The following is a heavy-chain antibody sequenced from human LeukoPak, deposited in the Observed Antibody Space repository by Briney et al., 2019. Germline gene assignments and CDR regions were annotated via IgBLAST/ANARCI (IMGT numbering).Heavy chain of an antibody. CDR1: GFTFSSYA. J-gene: IGHJ6*02. D-gene: IGHD6-6*01. CDR3: ARGGLQLVGYYGMDV. CDR2: ISYDGSNK. Sequence: GRSLRLSCAASGFTFSSYAMHWVRQAPGKGLEWVAVISYDGSNKYYADSVKGRFTISRDNSKNTLYLQMNGLRAEDTAVYYCARGGLQLVGYYGMDVWGQGTTVTVSS. V-gene: IGHV3-30-3*01.